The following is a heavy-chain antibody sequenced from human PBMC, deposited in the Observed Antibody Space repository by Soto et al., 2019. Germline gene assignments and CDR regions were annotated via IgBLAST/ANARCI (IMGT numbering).Heavy chain of an antibody. CDR3: ARDVYGGSDAFDI. CDR1: GFTFDDYD. Sequence: EVQLVESGGGVVWPGGSLRLSCAASGFTFDDYDMNWVRQAPGKGLEWVSDSNWNGGSTAYADSVKGRFTIARDNAKNALYLQMNSLRAEDTALYYCARDVYGGSDAFDIWGQGTMVTVSS. D-gene: IGHD4-17*01. V-gene: IGHV3-20*04. CDR2: SNWNGGST. J-gene: IGHJ3*02.